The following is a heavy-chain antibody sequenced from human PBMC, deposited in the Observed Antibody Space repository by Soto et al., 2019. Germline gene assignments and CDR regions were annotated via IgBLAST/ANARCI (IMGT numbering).Heavy chain of an antibody. CDR1: GGSISSGDHY. V-gene: IGHV4-30-4*01. J-gene: IGHJ4*02. Sequence: SETLSLTSTVSGGSISSGDHYWSWIRQPPGKGLEWIGYIYYSGTTYYNPPLKSRVTISVDTSKNQFSLRLSSVTAADTAVYYCATYYDSSGPTFDYWGQGTLVTVSS. CDR3: ATYYDSSGPTFDY. D-gene: IGHD3-22*01. CDR2: IYYSGTT.